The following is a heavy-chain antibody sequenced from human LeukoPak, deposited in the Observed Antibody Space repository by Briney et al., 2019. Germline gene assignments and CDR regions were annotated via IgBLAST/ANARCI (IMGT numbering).Heavy chain of an antibody. J-gene: IGHJ4*02. Sequence: SVKVSCKASGGTFSSYAISWVRQAPGQGLEWMGGIIPIFGTANYAQKFQGRVTITADESTSTAYMELSSLRSEDTAVYYCASPVVWPHSSGYYFVYWGQGTLVTVSS. V-gene: IGHV1-69*13. CDR1: GGTFSSYA. D-gene: IGHD3-22*01. CDR2: IIPIFGTA. CDR3: ASPVVWPHSSGYYFVY.